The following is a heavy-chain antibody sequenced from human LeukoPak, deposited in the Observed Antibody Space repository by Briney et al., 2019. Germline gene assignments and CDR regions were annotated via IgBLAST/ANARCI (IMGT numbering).Heavy chain of an antibody. CDR2: IYYIGST. J-gene: IGHJ6*03. CDR3: ARTMEGYCSGGSCYQYSYYMDV. Sequence: SETLSLTCTVSGGSISSYYWSWIRQPPGKGLEWIGYIYYIGSTNYNPSLKSRVTISVDTSKNQFSLKLTSVTAADTAVYYCARTMEGYCSGGSCYQYSYYMDVWGKGTTVTVSS. V-gene: IGHV4-59*01. CDR1: GGSISSYY. D-gene: IGHD2-15*01.